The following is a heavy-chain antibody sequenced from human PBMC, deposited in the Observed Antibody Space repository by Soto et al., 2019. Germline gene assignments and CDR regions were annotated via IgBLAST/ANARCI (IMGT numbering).Heavy chain of an antibody. J-gene: IGHJ3*02. V-gene: IGHV4-59*01. D-gene: IGHD3-9*01. Sequence: SETLSLTCTVSGGSISSYYWSWIRQPPGKGLDWIGYIYYSGSTNYNPSLKSRVTISVDTSKNQFSLKLSSVTAADTAVYYCARAGFPDYDILTGYSNALDIWGQGTMVTVSS. CDR1: GGSISSYY. CDR3: ARAGFPDYDILTGYSNALDI. CDR2: IYYSGST.